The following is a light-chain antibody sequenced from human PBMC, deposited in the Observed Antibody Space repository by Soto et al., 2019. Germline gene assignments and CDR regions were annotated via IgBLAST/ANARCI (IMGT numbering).Light chain of an antibody. CDR1: NSNIGSNT. Sequence: QAVVTQPPSASGTPGQRVTISCSGSNSNIGSNTVNWYQQLPGTAPKLLIYYDNLRPSGVTDRISGSKSGTSASLAISGLQSDDEGDYYCAAWDDSLNGRVFGTGTKLTVL. CDR3: AAWDDSLNGRV. CDR2: YDN. J-gene: IGLJ1*01. V-gene: IGLV1-44*01.